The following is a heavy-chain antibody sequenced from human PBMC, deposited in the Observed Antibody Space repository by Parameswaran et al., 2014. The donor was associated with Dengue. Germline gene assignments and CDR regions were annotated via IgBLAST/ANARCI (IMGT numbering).Heavy chain of an antibody. Sequence: VRQMPGKGLEWVGRIKSKTDGGTTDYAAPVKGRFTISRDDSKSTLYLQMNSLKTEDTAVYYCTSYSSGWYASPIDYWGQGTLVTVSS. CDR2: IKSKTDGGTT. J-gene: IGHJ4*02. CDR3: TSYSSGWYASPIDY. D-gene: IGHD6-19*01. V-gene: IGHV3-15*01.